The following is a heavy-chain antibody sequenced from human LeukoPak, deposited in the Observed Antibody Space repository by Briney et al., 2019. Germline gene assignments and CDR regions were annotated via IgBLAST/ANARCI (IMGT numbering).Heavy chain of an antibody. V-gene: IGHV4-34*01. J-gene: IGHJ6*04. Sequence: MTSETLSLTCAVYGGSFSGYYWSWIRQPPGKGLEWIGEINHSGSTNYNPSLKSRVTISVDTSKNQCSLKLSSVTAADTAVYYCARDVDTAMVEKNYYYGMDVWGKGTTVTVSS. CDR3: ARDVDTAMVEKNYYYGMDV. CDR2: INHSGST. CDR1: GGSFSGYY. D-gene: IGHD5-18*01.